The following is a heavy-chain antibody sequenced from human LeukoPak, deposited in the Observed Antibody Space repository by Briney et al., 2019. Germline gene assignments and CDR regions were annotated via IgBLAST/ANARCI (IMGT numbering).Heavy chain of an antibody. CDR3: AKLEYRSSIYAFDV. Sequence: GGSLRLSCAASGSTFSTYGMHWVRQAPGKGLEWVALISYDGSKKYYPDSVKGRFAISRDNSKNTLYLQMNSLRAEDTAVYYCAKLEYRSSIYAFDVWGQGTMVTVSS. V-gene: IGHV3-30*18. CDR1: GSTFSTYG. CDR2: ISYDGSKK. J-gene: IGHJ3*01. D-gene: IGHD6-6*01.